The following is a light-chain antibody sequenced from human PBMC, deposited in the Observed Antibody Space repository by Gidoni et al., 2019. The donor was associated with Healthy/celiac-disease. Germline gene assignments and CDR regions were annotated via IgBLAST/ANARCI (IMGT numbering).Light chain of an antibody. J-gene: IGLJ2*01. Sequence: SYDRTQPPSVSVSQGQTASIPCSGDKLGNKYACWYQQKPGQSPVLVIYQDNKRPSGIPERFSGSNSGNTATLTISGTQAMDEADYYCQAWDSSTGVFGGGTELTVL. CDR1: KLGNKY. V-gene: IGLV3-1*01. CDR3: QAWDSSTGV. CDR2: QDN.